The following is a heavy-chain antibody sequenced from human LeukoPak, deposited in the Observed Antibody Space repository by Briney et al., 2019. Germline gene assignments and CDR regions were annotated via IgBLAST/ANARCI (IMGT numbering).Heavy chain of an antibody. CDR3: ARDFSHCSGGSCYSSDDY. V-gene: IGHV1-46*01. CDR2: INPSGGST. J-gene: IGHJ4*02. D-gene: IGHD2-15*01. CDR1: GYTFTSYY. Sequence: ASVTVSCKASGYTFTSYYMHWVRQAPGQGLEWMGIINPSGGSTSYAQKFQGRVTMTRDTSTSTVYMELSSLRSEDTAVYYCARDFSHCSGGSCYSSDDYWGQGTLVTVSS.